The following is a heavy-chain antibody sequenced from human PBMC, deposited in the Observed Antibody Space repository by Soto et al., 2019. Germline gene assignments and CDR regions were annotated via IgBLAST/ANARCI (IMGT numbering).Heavy chain of an antibody. J-gene: IGHJ4*02. CDR1: GFSFSSYW. CDR3: VRDVAFDYVN. D-gene: IGHD3-16*01. CDR2: IKQDESEK. V-gene: IGHV3-7*01. Sequence: EVQLVESGGGLVQPGGSLRISCTVSGFSFSSYWMSWVRQAPGKGLEWVASIKQDESEKYYVDSVKGRFTISRDNVDDSVFLQMNSLSADDTAVYFCVRDVAFDYVNWGQGTLVSVSS.